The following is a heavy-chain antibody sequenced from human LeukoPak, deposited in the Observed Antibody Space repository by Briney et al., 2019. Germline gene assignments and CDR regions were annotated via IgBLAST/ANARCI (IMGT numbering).Heavy chain of an antibody. CDR1: GYTFTGYY. Sequence: APVTVSCTASGYTFTGYYMHWVRQAPGQGLEWMGWINPNSGGTNYAQKFQGRVTMTRDTSISTAYMELSRLRSDDTAVYYCARERERLDYYDSSGVDYWGQGTLVTVSS. D-gene: IGHD3-22*01. V-gene: IGHV1-2*02. CDR2: INPNSGGT. J-gene: IGHJ4*02. CDR3: ARERERLDYYDSSGVDY.